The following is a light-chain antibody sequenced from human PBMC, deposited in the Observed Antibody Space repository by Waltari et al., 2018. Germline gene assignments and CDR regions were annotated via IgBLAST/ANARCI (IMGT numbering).Light chain of an antibody. CDR1: SSDVGFYNL. Sequence: QSALTQPASVSGSPGQSITISCTGTSSDVGFYNLVSWYQQHPDKDPKLMVYEVIERASGVSNRCSGSKSGNTASLTISGLQAEDEADYYCCSYAGRNIWVFGGGTKLTVL. CDR3: CSYAGRNIWV. CDR2: EVI. J-gene: IGLJ3*02. V-gene: IGLV2-23*02.